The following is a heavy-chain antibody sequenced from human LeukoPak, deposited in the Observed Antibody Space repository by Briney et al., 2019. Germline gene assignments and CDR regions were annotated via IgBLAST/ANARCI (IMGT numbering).Heavy chain of an antibody. V-gene: IGHV1-69*13. Sequence: ASVKVSCKASGGTFSSYAISWVRQAPGQGLEWMGGIIPIFGTANYAQKFQGRVTITADESTSTAYMELSSLRSEDTAVYYCARDSSLSQWLGSLRFDPWGQGTLVTVSS. D-gene: IGHD5-12*01. CDR2: IIPIFGTA. CDR1: GGTFSSYA. CDR3: ARDSSLSQWLGSLRFDP. J-gene: IGHJ5*02.